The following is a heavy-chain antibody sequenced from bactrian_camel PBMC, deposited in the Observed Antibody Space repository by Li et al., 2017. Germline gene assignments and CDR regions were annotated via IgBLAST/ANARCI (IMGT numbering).Heavy chain of an antibody. CDR1: GYSYASRC. V-gene: IGHV3S40*01. Sequence: DVQLEESGGGSVQSGGSLRLSCAASGYSYASRCTGWFRQAPGKHREGVASIYDDGSSPYYADSVKGRFAISHDNAKNTVDLQMNFLRPEDTAMYYCAVDLHLGGAGGTWCFGHRKAWGQGTQVTVS. J-gene: IGHJ4*01. CDR2: IYDDGSSP. CDR3: AVDLHLGGAGGTWCFGHRKA. D-gene: IGHD2*01.